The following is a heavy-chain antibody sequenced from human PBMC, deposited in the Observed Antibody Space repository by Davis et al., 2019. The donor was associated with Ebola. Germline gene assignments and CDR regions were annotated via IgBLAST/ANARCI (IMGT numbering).Heavy chain of an antibody. CDR2: IKQDGSEK. D-gene: IGHD6-13*01. V-gene: IGHV3-7*01. CDR3: ARAGDDGYSSSWYFRYYFDY. CDR1: GFTFSSYW. Sequence: GESLKISCAASGFTFSSYWMSWVRQAPGKGLEWVANIKQDGSEKYYVDSVKGRFTISRDNAKNSLYLQMNSLRAEDTAVYYCARAGDDGYSSSWYFRYYFDYWGQGTLVTVSS. J-gene: IGHJ4*02.